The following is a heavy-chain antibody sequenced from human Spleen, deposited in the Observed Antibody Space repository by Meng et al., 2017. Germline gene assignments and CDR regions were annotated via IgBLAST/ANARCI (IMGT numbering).Heavy chain of an antibody. J-gene: IGHJ4*02. V-gene: IGHV1-2*06. CDR1: GYNFPDYW. CDR2: INPNSGGT. D-gene: IGHD6-13*01. Sequence: ASVKVSCKPSGYNFPDYWLHWVRQAPGQGLEWMGRINPNSGGTNYAQKFQGRVTMTRDTSISTAYMELSRLRSDDTAVYYCARIADNLWGQGTLVTVSS. CDR3: ARIADNL.